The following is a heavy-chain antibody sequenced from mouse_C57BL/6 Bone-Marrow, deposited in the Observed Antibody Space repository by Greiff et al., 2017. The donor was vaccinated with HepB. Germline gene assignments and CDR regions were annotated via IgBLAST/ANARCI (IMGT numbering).Heavy chain of an antibody. V-gene: IGHV1-54*01. J-gene: IGHJ1*03. CDR1: GYAFTNYL. Sequence: QVQLQQSGAELVRPGTSVKVSCKASGYAFTNYLIEWVKQRPGQGLEWIGVINPGSGGTNYNEKFKGKATLTADKSSSTAYMQLSSLTSEDSAVYFCARSGGWYFDVWGTGTTVTVSS. CDR2: INPGSGGT. CDR3: ARSGGWYFDV. D-gene: IGHD3-1*01.